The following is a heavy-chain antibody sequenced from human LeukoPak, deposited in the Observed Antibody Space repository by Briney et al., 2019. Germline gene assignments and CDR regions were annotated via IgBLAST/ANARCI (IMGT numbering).Heavy chain of an antibody. CDR1: GFTFSNYG. D-gene: IGHD1-1*01. Sequence: QPGGSLRLSCAASGFTFSNYGMHWVRQAPGKGLEWVAFIQFAGSYEYYSDSVKGRFTISRDNSKNAVYLQMHSLRPEDTPVYYCAKDHWLHFEHWGQGPLVTVSS. V-gene: IGHV3-30*02. CDR2: IQFAGSYE. J-gene: IGHJ4*02. CDR3: AKDHWLHFEH.